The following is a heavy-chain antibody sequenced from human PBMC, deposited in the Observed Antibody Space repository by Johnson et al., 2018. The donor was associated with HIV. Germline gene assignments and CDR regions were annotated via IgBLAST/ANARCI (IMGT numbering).Heavy chain of an antibody. D-gene: IGHD3-3*01. CDR2: IRQDGSEK. CDR3: ARIQYNFWSDPDAFDI. V-gene: IGHV3-7*01. CDR1: GFTFSSYW. Sequence: VPLVESGGGLVQPGGSLTLSCAASGFTFSSYWMSWVRQAPGKGLEWVANIRQDGSEKHYVDSVKGRFTISRDNAKNSLYLQINSLRAEDTAVYYCARIQYNFWSDPDAFDIWGQGTIVIVSS. J-gene: IGHJ3*02.